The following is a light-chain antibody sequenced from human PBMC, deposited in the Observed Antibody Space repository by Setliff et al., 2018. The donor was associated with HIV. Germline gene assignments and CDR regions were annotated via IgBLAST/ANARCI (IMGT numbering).Light chain of an antibody. CDR3: SSYAGSNNKV. CDR1: SSDVGGYNY. CDR2: EIN. Sequence: QSALTQPPSASGSPGQSVTISCTGTSSDVGGYNYVSWYQQHPGKAPKLIIYEINRRPSGFPDRFSVSKSGNTASLTVSGLQAEDEADYYCSSYAGSNNKVFGGGTK. J-gene: IGLJ3*02. V-gene: IGLV2-8*01.